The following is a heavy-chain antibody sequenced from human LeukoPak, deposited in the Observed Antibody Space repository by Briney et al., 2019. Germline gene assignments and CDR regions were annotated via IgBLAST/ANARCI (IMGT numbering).Heavy chain of an antibody. V-gene: IGHV3-21*03. D-gene: IGHD2-2*01. J-gene: IGHJ6*02. CDR3: ATDAYCSTTSCYGPNHYYGLGV. CDR1: EFSFSAHS. Sequence: GGSLRLSCEGSEFSFSAHSMNWVSQAPGKGLEWVASISSGGTYIYYAESVKGRFTISRDNAMNSLSLRMDSLKTEDTAVYYCATDAYCSTTSCYGPNHYYGLGVWGQGTTVTVSS. CDR2: ISSGGTYI.